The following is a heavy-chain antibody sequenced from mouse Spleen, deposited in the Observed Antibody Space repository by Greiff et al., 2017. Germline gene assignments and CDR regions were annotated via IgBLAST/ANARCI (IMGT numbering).Heavy chain of an antibody. Sequence: EVQLVESGGGLVKPGGSLKLSCAASGFTFSSYAMSWVRQTPEKRLEWVATISSGGSYTYYPDSVKGRFTISRDNAKNTLYLQMSSLRSEDTAMYYCARQGYDEGGFDYWGQGTTLTVSS. CDR1: GFTFSSYA. CDR2: ISSGGSYT. D-gene: IGHD2-14*01. J-gene: IGHJ2*01. CDR3: ARQGYDEGGFDY. V-gene: IGHV5-9-3*01.